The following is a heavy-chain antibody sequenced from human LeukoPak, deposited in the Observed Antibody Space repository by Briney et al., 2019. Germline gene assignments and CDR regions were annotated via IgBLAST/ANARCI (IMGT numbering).Heavy chain of an antibody. CDR3: ARDVTIFGVVTPYYYYGMDV. D-gene: IGHD3-3*01. V-gene: IGHV1-2*06. CDR1: GYTFTGYY. J-gene: IGHJ6*02. Sequence: ASVKVSCKASGYTFTGYYMHWVRQAPGQGLEWMGRINPNSGGTNSAQKLQGRVTMTRDTSISTAYMELSRLRSDDTAVYYCARDVTIFGVVTPYYYYGMDVWGQGTTVTVSS. CDR2: INPNSGGT.